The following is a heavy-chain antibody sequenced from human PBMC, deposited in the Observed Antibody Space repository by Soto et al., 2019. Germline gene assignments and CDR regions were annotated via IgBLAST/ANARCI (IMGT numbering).Heavy chain of an antibody. CDR1: GFTFEDFA. D-gene: IGHD1-1*01. J-gene: IGHJ4*02. Sequence: GGSLRLSCVASGFTFEDFAMHWVRQPPGKGLEWVSGLTWNSDTIDYADSVKGRFTISRDNAQNSLFLQMNNLRPEDTALYYCAKGRIVTTYFEEWGQGTLVTVSS. CDR3: AKGRIVTTYFEE. V-gene: IGHV3-9*01. CDR2: LTWNSDTI.